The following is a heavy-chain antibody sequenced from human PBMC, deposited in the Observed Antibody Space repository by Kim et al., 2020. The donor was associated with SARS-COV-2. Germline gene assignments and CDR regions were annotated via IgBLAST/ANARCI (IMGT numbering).Heavy chain of an antibody. CDR3: ARGGADDDSWMTYYFDY. CDR2: ISYDGSNK. D-gene: IGHD6-13*01. CDR1: GFTFSSYA. J-gene: IGHJ4*02. V-gene: IGHV3-30*04. Sequence: GGSLRLSCAASGFTFSSYAMHWVRQAPGKGLEWVAVISYDGSNKYYADSVKGRFTISRDNSKNTLYLQMNSLRAEDTAVYYCARGGADDDSWMTYYFDYWGQGTLVTVSS.